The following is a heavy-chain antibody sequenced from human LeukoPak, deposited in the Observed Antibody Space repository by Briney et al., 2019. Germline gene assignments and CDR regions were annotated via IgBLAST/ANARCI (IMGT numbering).Heavy chain of an antibody. D-gene: IGHD6-13*01. CDR1: GFTFSSYS. CDR3: AKSSSWYVPALDY. Sequence: GGSLRLSCAASGFTFSSYSMNWVRQAPGKGLEWVSSISSSSSYIYYADSVKGRFTISRDNAKNSLYLQMNSLRAEDTAVYYCAKSSSWYVPALDYWGQGTLVTVSS. V-gene: IGHV3-21*01. J-gene: IGHJ4*02. CDR2: ISSSSSYI.